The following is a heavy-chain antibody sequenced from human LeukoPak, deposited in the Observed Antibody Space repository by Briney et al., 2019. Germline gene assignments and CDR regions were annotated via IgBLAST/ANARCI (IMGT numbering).Heavy chain of an antibody. Sequence: ASVKVSCKASGGTFSSYAISWVRQASGQGREWMGGIIPIFGTANYAQKFQGRVTITTDESTSTAYMELSSLRSEDTAVYYCASGGSSYCGGDCYSTFDYWGQGTLVTVSS. CDR1: GGTFSSYA. V-gene: IGHV1-69*05. CDR3: ASGGSSYCGGDCYSTFDY. J-gene: IGHJ4*02. D-gene: IGHD2-21*02. CDR2: IIPIFGTA.